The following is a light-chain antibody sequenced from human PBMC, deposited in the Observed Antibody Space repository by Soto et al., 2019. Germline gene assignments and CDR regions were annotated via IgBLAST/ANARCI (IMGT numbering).Light chain of an antibody. CDR1: SSNGGNNY. Sequence: QSVLTQPPSVSAAPGQKVTISCSGSSSNGGNNYVSWYQQHPGTAPKLLIYENNKRPSGVPDRFSGSKSGTSATLTITGLQAEDEADYYCCSYAGRDTLYVFGSGTKVTVL. CDR3: CSYAGRDTLYV. V-gene: IGLV1-51*02. CDR2: ENN. J-gene: IGLJ1*01.